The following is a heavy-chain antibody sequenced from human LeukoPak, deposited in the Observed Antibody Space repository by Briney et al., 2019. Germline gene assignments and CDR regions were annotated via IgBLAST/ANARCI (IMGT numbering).Heavy chain of an antibody. CDR2: ISGSTTTI. CDR3: ARDYQWGPDY. D-gene: IGHD2-8*01. V-gene: IGHV3-48*02. Sequence: GGSLRLSCTASGFTSSSFSMNWVRQAPGKGLEWVSYISGSTTTIFYADSVQGRFTISRDNAKNSLYLQMNSLGDEDTAVYYCARDYQWGPDYWGQGTLVTVSS. J-gene: IGHJ4*02. CDR1: GFTSSSFS.